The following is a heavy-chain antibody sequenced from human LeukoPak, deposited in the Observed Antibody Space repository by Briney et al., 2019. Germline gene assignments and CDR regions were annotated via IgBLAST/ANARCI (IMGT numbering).Heavy chain of an antibody. Sequence: PGGSLRLSCAASGFSFSVFWMHWVRQAPGKGPVWVSRIKTDGSITDYADSVKGRFTISRDNAKNSLYLQMNSLRAEDTAVYYCARGGVLLPYYYDSSGHDYWGQGTLVTVSS. CDR2: IKTDGSIT. V-gene: IGHV3-74*01. D-gene: IGHD3-22*01. CDR3: ARGGVLLPYYYDSSGHDY. J-gene: IGHJ4*02. CDR1: GFSFSVFW.